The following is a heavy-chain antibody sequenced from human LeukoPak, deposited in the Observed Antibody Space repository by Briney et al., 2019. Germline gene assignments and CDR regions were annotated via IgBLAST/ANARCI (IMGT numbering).Heavy chain of an antibody. Sequence: PGGSLRLSCVASGFTFITYAMSWVRQAPGKGLEWVSALSGSGGSTYYADSVKGRFTISRDNSKNTLYLQMNSLRAEDTAVYYCAREGQQQLVFDYWGQGTLVTVSS. J-gene: IGHJ4*02. D-gene: IGHD6-13*01. CDR3: AREGQQQLVFDY. CDR1: GFTFITYA. CDR2: LSGSGGST. V-gene: IGHV3-23*01.